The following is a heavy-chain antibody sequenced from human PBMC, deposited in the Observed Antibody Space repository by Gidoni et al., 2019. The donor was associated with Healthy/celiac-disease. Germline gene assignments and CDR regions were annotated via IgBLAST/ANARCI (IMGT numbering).Heavy chain of an antibody. V-gene: IGHV4-59*01. CDR1: GVSISSYY. CDR3: ARDVYGDSYYFDY. CDR2: IYYSGSP. Sequence: QVQLQESCPGLVTPSSTLSLTCTVPGVSISSYYWSWIRPPPGKGLEWIVYIYYSGSPNYNPSRKSRVTISVDTSKNQVSLKLSSVIAADTAVYYCARDVYGDSYYFDYWGQVTLVTVSS. D-gene: IGHD4-17*01. J-gene: IGHJ4*02.